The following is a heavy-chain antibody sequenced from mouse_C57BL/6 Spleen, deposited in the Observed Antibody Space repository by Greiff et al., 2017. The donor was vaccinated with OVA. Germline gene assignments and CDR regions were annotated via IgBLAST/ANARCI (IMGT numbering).Heavy chain of an antibody. Sequence: VQLQQSGPELLKPGASVKISCKASGYSFTSYYIHWVKQRPGQGLEWIGWIYPGSGNTKYNEKFKGKATLTADTSSSTAYMQLSSLTSEDSAVYYCARSYGSSLYAMDYWGQGTSVTVSS. CDR3: ARSYGSSLYAMDY. D-gene: IGHD1-1*01. J-gene: IGHJ4*01. V-gene: IGHV1-66*01. CDR1: GYSFTSYY. CDR2: IYPGSGNT.